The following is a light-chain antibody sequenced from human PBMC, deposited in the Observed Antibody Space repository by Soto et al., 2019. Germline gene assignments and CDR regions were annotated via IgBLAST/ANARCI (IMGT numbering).Light chain of an antibody. CDR3: QQYHTWPIT. CDR2: GAS. CDR1: QGVSRK. J-gene: IGKJ4*01. Sequence: DIVMTQSPATLSVAPGERVTFSCRASQGVSRKLAWYPHKPGQAPRLLISGASTGATGIPARFSGSGSRTEFTITISSLPSEDCAIYYCQQYHTWPITFGGGTKVAIK. V-gene: IGKV3-15*01.